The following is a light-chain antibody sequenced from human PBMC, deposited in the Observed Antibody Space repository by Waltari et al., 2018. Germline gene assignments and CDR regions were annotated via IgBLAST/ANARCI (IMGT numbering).Light chain of an antibody. Sequence: QMTQSPSSLSASVGDRVTITCRASQAISNSVAWYQLKPGKATKVLLHDASRLESGVPSRFSGSGSGTDYTLTISSLQPEDFATYYCQQYYSIALDFGGGTKVEIK. V-gene: IGKV1-NL1*01. J-gene: IGKJ4*01. CDR3: QQYYSIALD. CDR1: QAISNS. CDR2: DAS.